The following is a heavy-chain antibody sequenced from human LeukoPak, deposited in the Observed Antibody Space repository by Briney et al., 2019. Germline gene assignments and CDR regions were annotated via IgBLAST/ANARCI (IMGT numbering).Heavy chain of an antibody. CDR1: GYTFTGYY. CDR2: INPSGGST. Sequence: ASVKVSCKASGYTFTGYYMHWVRQAPGQGLEWMGIINPSGGSTSYAQKFQGRVTMTRDMSTSTVYMELSGLRSEDTAVYYCARGYPVGANGDYWGQGTLVTVSS. D-gene: IGHD1-26*01. CDR3: ARGYPVGANGDY. J-gene: IGHJ4*02. V-gene: IGHV1-46*01.